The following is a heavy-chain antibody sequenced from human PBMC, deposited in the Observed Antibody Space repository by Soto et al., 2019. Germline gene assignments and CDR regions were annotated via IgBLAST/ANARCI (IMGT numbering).Heavy chain of an antibody. CDR2: IYYSGST. Sequence: SETLSLTCTVSGGSISSYYWSWIRQPPGKGLEWIGYIYYSGSTNYNPSLKSRVTISVDTSKNQFSLKLSSVTAADTAVYYCARDRRSSSWSDYYYYYYGMDVWGQGTTVTVSS. J-gene: IGHJ6*02. CDR1: GGSISSYY. V-gene: IGHV4-59*01. CDR3: ARDRRSSSWSDYYYYYYGMDV. D-gene: IGHD6-13*01.